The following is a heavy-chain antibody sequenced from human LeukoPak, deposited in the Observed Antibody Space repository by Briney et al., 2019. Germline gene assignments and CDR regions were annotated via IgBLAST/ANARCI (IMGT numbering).Heavy chain of an antibody. CDR2: ISGSGGST. CDR3: AKDHSGSYWGSDY. Sequence: PGGSLRLSCAASGFTFSSYGMSWVRQAPGKGLEWVSAISGSGGSTYYADSVKGRFTISRDNSKNTLYLQMNSLRAEDTAVYYCAKDHSGSYWGSDYWGQGTLVTVSS. CDR1: GFTFSSYG. J-gene: IGHJ4*02. V-gene: IGHV3-23*01. D-gene: IGHD1-26*01.